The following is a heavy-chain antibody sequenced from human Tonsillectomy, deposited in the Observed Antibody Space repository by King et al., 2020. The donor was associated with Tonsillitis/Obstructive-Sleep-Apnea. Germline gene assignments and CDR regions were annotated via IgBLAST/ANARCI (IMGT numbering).Heavy chain of an antibody. D-gene: IGHD3-9*01. Sequence: VQLVQSGAEVKKPGASVKVSCKASGYTFTGYYMHWVRQAPGQGLEWMGWINPNSGGTNYAQKFQGWVTMTRDTSISTTYLELSRLRSDDTAVYYCASDQGYDILTGYPRYFDYWGQGTLVTVSS. CDR3: ASDQGYDILTGYPRYFDY. J-gene: IGHJ4*02. CDR2: INPNSGGT. V-gene: IGHV1-2*04. CDR1: GYTFTGYY.